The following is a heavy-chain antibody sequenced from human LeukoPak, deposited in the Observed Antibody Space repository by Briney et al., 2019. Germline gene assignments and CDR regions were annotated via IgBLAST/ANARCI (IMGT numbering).Heavy chain of an antibody. CDR3: TTVPMSPFR. J-gene: IGHJ2*01. Sequence: GGSLRLSCAASGFTFSNYWMHWVRQAPGKGLVWVSRINSDGSSTNYADSVKGRFTISRDNAKNTLYLQMNSLRAEDTAVYYCTTVPMSPFRWGRGTLVTVSS. CDR2: INSDGSST. CDR1: GFTFSNYW. D-gene: IGHD3-22*01. V-gene: IGHV3-74*01.